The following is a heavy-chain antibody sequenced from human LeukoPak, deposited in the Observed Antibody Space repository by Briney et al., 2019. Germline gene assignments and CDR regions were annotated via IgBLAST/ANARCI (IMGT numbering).Heavy chain of an antibody. Sequence: GGSLRLSCAASGFTFSNYWMSWVRQAPGKGLEWVANIKKDGSEKYYVDSVKGRFTISRDNAKNSLCLQMSSLRAEDTAVYCCARDVYHFDYWGQGTPVTVSS. CDR3: ARDVYHFDY. V-gene: IGHV3-7*04. D-gene: IGHD5/OR15-5a*01. J-gene: IGHJ4*02. CDR2: IKKDGSEK. CDR1: GFTFSNYW.